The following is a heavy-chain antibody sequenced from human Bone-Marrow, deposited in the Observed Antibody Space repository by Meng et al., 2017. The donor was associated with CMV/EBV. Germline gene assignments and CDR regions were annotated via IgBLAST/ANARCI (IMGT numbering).Heavy chain of an antibody. J-gene: IGHJ6*02. D-gene: IGHD2-2*01. Sequence: SETLSLTCAVYGGSFSGYYWSWIRQPPGKGLEWIGEINHSGSTNYNPSLKSRVTISVDTSERQFSLKVSAVTAADTAIYYCVRHIIVVPARGYGVDVWGQGTTVTVSS. CDR2: INHSGST. CDR3: VRHIIVVPARGYGVDV. CDR1: GGSFSGYY. V-gene: IGHV4-34*01.